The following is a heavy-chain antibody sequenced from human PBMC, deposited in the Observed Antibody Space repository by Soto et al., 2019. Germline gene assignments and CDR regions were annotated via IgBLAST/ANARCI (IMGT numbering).Heavy chain of an antibody. V-gene: IGHV4-4*02. Sequence: SETLSLTCAVSGGSFTSNNWCTWVRQPPGRGLEWIGEIYRTGSTNYNPSLKSRVTISLDKSENQFSLKVTSLTAADTAVYYCASRDPGTSVDYWGQGTLVTVSS. CDR2: IYRTGST. CDR3: ASRDPGTSVDY. D-gene: IGHD1-7*01. CDR1: GGSFTSNNW. J-gene: IGHJ4*02.